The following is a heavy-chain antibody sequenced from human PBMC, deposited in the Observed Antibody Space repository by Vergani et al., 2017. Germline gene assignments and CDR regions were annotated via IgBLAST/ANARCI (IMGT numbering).Heavy chain of an antibody. CDR1: GGSFSGYY. CDR2: IKHSGST. J-gene: IGHJ6*02. Sequence: QVQLQQWGAGLLKPSETLSLTCAVYGGSFSGYYWSWIRQPPGKGLEWIGEIKHSGSTNYNPSLKSRVTISVDTSKNQFSLKLNSVTAADTAVYYCARIPYYYGSGSYYRVSRSMDVWGQGTTVTVSS. V-gene: IGHV4-34*01. CDR3: ARIPYYYGSGSYYRVSRSMDV. D-gene: IGHD3-10*01.